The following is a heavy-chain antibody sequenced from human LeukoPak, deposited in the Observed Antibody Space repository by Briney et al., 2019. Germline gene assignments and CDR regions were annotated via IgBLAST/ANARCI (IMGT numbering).Heavy chain of an antibody. Sequence: SETLSLTCTVSGVSISSGGYYWTWIRQRPGEALEWISYIYHSENTYYNPSLMSRIVLSVDTSKSQFSLKVTSVTAADTALYYCARVRKLPLEWDLIDFWGQGTLVTVSS. CDR2: IYHSENT. J-gene: IGHJ4*02. V-gene: IGHV4-31*02. D-gene: IGHD1-1*01. CDR1: GVSISSGGYY. CDR3: ARVRKLPLEWDLIDF.